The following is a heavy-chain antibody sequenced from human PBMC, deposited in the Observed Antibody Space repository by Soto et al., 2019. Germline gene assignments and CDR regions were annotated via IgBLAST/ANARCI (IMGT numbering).Heavy chain of an antibody. V-gene: IGHV1-69*13. J-gene: IGHJ6*02. Sequence: ASVKVSCKASGGTFSSYAISWVRQAPGQGLEWMGGIIPIFGTANYAQKFQGRVTITADESTSTAYMELSSLRSEDTAVYYCAIYYYDSSGYRAFYYYYGMDVWGQGTTVTVSS. CDR1: GGTFSSYA. CDR2: IIPIFGTA. D-gene: IGHD3-22*01. CDR3: AIYYYDSSGYRAFYYYYGMDV.